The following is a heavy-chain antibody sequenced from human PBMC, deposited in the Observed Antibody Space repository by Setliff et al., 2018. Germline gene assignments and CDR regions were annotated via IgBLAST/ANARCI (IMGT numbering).Heavy chain of an antibody. CDR3: ARDSELGLDALDI. Sequence: SQTLSLTCAISGDSVSSNGAAWNWIRQSPSGGLEWLGRTSYRSKWYYDYALSVKSRITVNPDTSKNQFSLHLNSVTPEDTAVYYCARDSELGLDALDIWGQGTMVTVSS. CDR2: TSYRSKWYY. CDR1: GDSVSSNGAA. V-gene: IGHV6-1*01. D-gene: IGHD7-27*01. J-gene: IGHJ3*02.